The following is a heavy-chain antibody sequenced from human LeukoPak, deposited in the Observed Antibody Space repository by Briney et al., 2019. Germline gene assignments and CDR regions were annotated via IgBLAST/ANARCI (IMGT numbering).Heavy chain of an antibody. D-gene: IGHD3-10*01. CDR1: GGTFSSYA. Sequence: SVEVSCKASGGTFSSYAISWVRQAPGQGLEWMGRIIPILGIANYAQKFQGRVTITADKSTSTAYMELSSLRSEDTAVYYCARVEYYYGSGSAFDIWGQGTMVTVSS. J-gene: IGHJ3*02. CDR3: ARVEYYYGSGSAFDI. V-gene: IGHV1-69*04. CDR2: IIPILGIA.